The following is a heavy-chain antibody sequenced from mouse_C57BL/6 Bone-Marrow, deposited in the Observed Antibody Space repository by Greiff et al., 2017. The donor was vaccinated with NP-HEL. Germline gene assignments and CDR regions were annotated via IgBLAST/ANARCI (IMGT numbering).Heavy chain of an antibody. V-gene: IGHV1-55*01. J-gene: IGHJ1*03. Sequence: QVQLKQPGAELVKPGASVKMSCKASGYTFTSYWITWVKQRPGQGLEWIGDIYPGSGSTNYNEKFKSKATLTVDTSSSTAYMQLSSLTSEDSAVYYCARNGSRLYWYFDVWGTGTTVTVSA. D-gene: IGHD1-1*01. CDR1: GYTFTSYW. CDR3: ARNGSRLYWYFDV. CDR2: IYPGSGST.